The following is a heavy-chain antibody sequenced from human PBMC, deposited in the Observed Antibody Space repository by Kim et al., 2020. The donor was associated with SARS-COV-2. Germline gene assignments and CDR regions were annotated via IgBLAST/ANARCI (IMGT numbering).Heavy chain of an antibody. CDR2: IIPIFGTA. V-gene: IGHV1-69*13. J-gene: IGHJ6*02. CDR1: GGTFSSYA. D-gene: IGHD3-10*01. CDR3: ARTKITMVQGVIAPRLYYYYGMDV. Sequence: SVKVSCKASGGTFSSYAISWVRQAPGQGLEWMGGIIPIFGTANYAQKFQGRVTITADESTSTAYMELSSLRSEDTAVYYCARTKITMVQGVIAPRLYYYYGMDVWGQGTTVTVSS.